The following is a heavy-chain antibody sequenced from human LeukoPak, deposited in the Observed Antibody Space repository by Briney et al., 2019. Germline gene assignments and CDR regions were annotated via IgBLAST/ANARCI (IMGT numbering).Heavy chain of an antibody. J-gene: IGHJ6*03. Sequence: SETLSLTCTVSSGSISSSTYYWGWIRQPPGKGLEWIGTIYYTGSTYYNPSLESRVTISVDTSKNQFSLKLSSVTAADTAVYFCAKLKDVSYMDVWGKGTTVTVSS. V-gene: IGHV4-39*07. D-gene: IGHD2-15*01. CDR3: AKLKDVSYMDV. CDR2: IYYTGST. CDR1: SGSISSSTYY.